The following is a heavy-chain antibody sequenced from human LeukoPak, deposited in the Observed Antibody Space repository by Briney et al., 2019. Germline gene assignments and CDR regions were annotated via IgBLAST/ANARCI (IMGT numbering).Heavy chain of an antibody. D-gene: IGHD3-16*01. J-gene: IGHJ4*02. CDR1: GDSISSRNW. CDR2: IYHGGST. Sequence: SETLSLTCAVSGDSISSRNWWSWVRQPPGKGLEWIGEIYHGGSTNYNPSLTSRVTISVDKSKNQLSLKQNSVTAADTAVYYCARRGDGDYLDFWGQGTLVTVSS. CDR3: ARRGDGDYLDF. V-gene: IGHV4-4*02.